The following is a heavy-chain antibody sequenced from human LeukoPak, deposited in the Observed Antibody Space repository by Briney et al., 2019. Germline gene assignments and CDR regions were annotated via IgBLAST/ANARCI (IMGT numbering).Heavy chain of an antibody. V-gene: IGHV3-33*01. CDR1: GFTFSSYG. D-gene: IGHD1-26*01. CDR2: IWSDGTNK. J-gene: IGHJ4*02. CDR3: ARGSGSFSGGFDD. Sequence: PGRSLRLSCAASGFTFSSYGMHWVRQTPGKGLEWVAVIWSDGTNKYYADSVKGRFTISRDNSKNTLYLQMNSLRAEDTAVYYCARGSGSFSGGFDDWGQGTLVTVSS.